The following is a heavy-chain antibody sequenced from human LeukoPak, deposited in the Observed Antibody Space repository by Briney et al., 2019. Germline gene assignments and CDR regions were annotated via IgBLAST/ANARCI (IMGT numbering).Heavy chain of an antibody. D-gene: IGHD3-16*01. CDR3: ARRLGVNYGSDALDI. CDR2: INGDGSST. Sequence: PGGSLRLSCAASGFTFSSYLMHWVRQVPRKGLVWVSRINGDGSSTNYADSVRGRFTISRDNAKNTLYLHMNSLRAEDTAVYYCARRLGVNYGSDALDIWGQGTMVTVSS. CDR1: GFTFSSYL. V-gene: IGHV3-74*01. J-gene: IGHJ3*02.